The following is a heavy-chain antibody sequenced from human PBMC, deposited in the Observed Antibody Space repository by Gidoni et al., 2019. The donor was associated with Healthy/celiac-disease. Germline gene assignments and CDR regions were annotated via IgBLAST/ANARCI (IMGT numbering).Heavy chain of an antibody. CDR3: ARESEYQLLYYYYGMDV. J-gene: IGHJ6*02. D-gene: IGHD2-2*01. V-gene: IGHV4-4*07. Sequence: QVQLQESGPGLVKPSGTLSPTCPLSGGSTTSYYWSWIRQPAGKGLEWIGRIYTSWSTNYHPTLKSRVTMSVDTSKNQFSLKLSSVTAADTAVYYCARESEYQLLYYYYGMDVWGQGTTVTVSS. CDR2: IYTSWST. CDR1: GGSTTSYY.